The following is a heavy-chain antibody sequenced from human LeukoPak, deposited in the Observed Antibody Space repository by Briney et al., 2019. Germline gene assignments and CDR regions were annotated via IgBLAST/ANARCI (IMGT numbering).Heavy chain of an antibody. V-gene: IGHV4-61*02. CDR3: ARTRYYYNSRSYGAPYYFDY. D-gene: IGHD3-10*01. CDR1: GGSFSSGSYY. J-gene: IGHJ4*02. Sequence: PSETLSLTCTVSGGSFSSGSYYWSWIRQPAGKGLEWIGRIETSGTTNYNPSLKSRVTISVDTSKNQFSLKLSSVTAADTAVYYCARTRYYYNSRSYGAPYYFDYWGQGTLVTVSS. CDR2: IETSGTT.